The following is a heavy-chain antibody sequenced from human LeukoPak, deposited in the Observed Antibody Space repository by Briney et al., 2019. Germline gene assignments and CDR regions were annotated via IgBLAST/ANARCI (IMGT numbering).Heavy chain of an antibody. D-gene: IGHD3-10*01. V-gene: IGHV3-15*01. Sequence: PGGSLRLSCAASGFTFSNAWMSWVRQAPGKGLEWVGRIKSKTDGGTIDYAAPVKGRFTISRDESRNTLYLQMNSLKTEDTAVYYCTHCYGSGLFDYWGQGTLVTVSS. CDR3: THCYGSGLFDY. CDR2: IKSKTDGGTI. J-gene: IGHJ4*02. CDR1: GFTFSNAW.